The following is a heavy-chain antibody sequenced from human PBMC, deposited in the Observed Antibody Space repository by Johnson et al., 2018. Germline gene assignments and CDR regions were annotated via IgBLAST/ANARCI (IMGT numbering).Heavy chain of an antibody. Sequence: QVQLVESGGGVVQPGRSLRLSCAASGFTFRSYAMHWVRQAPGKGLEWMAVISSVGSNKYYSDSVKGRFTISRDNAKNSLYLQMSSRRDEDTAVYYCVREYSGASGLAFDIWGQGTMVTVAS. V-gene: IGHV3-30*03. CDR3: VREYSGASGLAFDI. CDR2: ISSVGSNK. J-gene: IGHJ3*02. D-gene: IGHD1-26*01. CDR1: GFTFRSYA.